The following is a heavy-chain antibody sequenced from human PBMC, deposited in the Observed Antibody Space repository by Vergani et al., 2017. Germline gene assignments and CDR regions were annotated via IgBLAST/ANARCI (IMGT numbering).Heavy chain of an antibody. D-gene: IGHD1-7*01. J-gene: IGHJ4*02. CDR2: VNTERTNT. CDR3: AREGRIDAEGTELDY. Sequence: EVQLVESGGGLVQPGGSLRLSCAASGFTLSRHWMHWVRQAPGKWLVWVSRVNTERTNTPYADPVKGRCTISRDNAKNMMYLQLNSMREEDTAVYYCAREGRIDAEGTELDYWRQGTLVTV. V-gene: IGHV3-74*01. CDR1: GFTLSRHW.